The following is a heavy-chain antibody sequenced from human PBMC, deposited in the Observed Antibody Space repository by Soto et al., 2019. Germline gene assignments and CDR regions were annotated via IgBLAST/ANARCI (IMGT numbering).Heavy chain of an antibody. CDR3: AKDQNSSGWWGDYYCGMDV. J-gene: IGHJ6*02. D-gene: IGHD6-19*01. CDR1: GFTFSSYG. Sequence: QVQLVEAGGGVVQPGRSLRLSCAASGFTFSSYGMHWVRQAPGKGLEWVAVISYDGSNKYYADSVKGRFTISRDNSKNTLYLQMNSLRAEDTAVYYCAKDQNSSGWWGDYYCGMDVWGQGTTVTVSS. V-gene: IGHV3-30*18. CDR2: ISYDGSNK.